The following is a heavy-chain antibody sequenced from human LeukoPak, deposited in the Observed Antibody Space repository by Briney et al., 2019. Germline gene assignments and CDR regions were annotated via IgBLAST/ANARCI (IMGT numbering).Heavy chain of an antibody. CDR1: GYTFTGYY. Sequence: ASVKVSCKASGYTFTGYYMHWVRQAPGQGLEWMGWMNPNSGNTGYAQKFQGRVTMTRNTSISTAYMELSSLRSEDTAVYYCATNDYGGNSDWFDPWGQGTLVTVSS. J-gene: IGHJ5*02. D-gene: IGHD4-23*01. CDR3: ATNDYGGNSDWFDP. V-gene: IGHV1-8*02. CDR2: MNPNSGNT.